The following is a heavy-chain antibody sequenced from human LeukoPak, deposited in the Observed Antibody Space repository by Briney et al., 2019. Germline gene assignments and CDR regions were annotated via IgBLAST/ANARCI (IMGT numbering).Heavy chain of an antibody. CDR3: ARFIASPGPDAFDI. Sequence: GGSLRLSCAASGFNSGNYWMSWVRQAPGQRLEWLANIKQDGIETYYLDSVKGRFTISRDSARNSVYLQMNSLRADETAVYFCARFIASPGPDAFDIWGQGTLVTVSS. V-gene: IGHV3-7*01. D-gene: IGHD6-13*01. J-gene: IGHJ3*02. CDR1: GFNSGNYW. CDR2: IKQDGIET.